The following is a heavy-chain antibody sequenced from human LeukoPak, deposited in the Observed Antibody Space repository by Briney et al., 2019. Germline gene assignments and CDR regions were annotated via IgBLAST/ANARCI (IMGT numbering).Heavy chain of an antibody. CDR1: GYTFTSYG. CDR2: ISAYNGNT. Sequence: ASVKVSCKASGYTFTSYGISWVRQAPGQGLEWMGWISAYNGNTNYAQKLQGRVTMTTDTSTSTAYMELSSLRSEDTAVYYCARDVDTAMVTLDENQRFDYWGQGTLVTVSS. CDR3: ARDVDTAMVTLDENQRFDY. V-gene: IGHV1-18*01. J-gene: IGHJ4*02. D-gene: IGHD5-18*01.